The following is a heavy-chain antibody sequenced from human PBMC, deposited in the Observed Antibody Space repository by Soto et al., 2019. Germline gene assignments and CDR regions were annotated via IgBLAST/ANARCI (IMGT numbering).Heavy chain of an antibody. J-gene: IGHJ4*01. CDR3: AGHSLQQSFTY. CDR1: GGSISSGGYS. D-gene: IGHD6-13*01. CDR2: IYHSGST. Sequence: SETLSLTCAVSGGSISSGGYSWSWIRQPPGKGLEWIGYIYHSGSTYYNPSLKSRVTISVDRSKNQFSLKLSSVTAADTALYYCAGHSLQQSFTYWGHGTLVTVSS. V-gene: IGHV4-30-2*01.